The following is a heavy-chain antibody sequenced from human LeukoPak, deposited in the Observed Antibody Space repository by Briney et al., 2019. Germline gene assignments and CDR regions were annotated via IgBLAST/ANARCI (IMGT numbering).Heavy chain of an antibody. Sequence: ASVKVSCKASGYTFTSYGISWVRQAPGQGLEWMGWISAYNGNTNYAQKLQGRVTMTTDTSTSTAYMELRSLRSDDTAVYYCARDRINGFDYGDYGGSDYWGQGTLVTVSS. D-gene: IGHD4-17*01. CDR2: ISAYNGNT. V-gene: IGHV1-18*01. CDR3: ARDRINGFDYGDYGGSDY. CDR1: GYTFTSYG. J-gene: IGHJ4*02.